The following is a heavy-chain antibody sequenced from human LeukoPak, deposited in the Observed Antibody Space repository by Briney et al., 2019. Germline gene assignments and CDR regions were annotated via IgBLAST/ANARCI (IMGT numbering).Heavy chain of an antibody. CDR3: ARDHKYAFDI. J-gene: IGHJ3*02. CDR1: GFTFSDYS. V-gene: IGHV3-48*02. CDR2: ISSGTI. Sequence: GGSLRLSCAASGFTFSDYSMNWVRQAPGKGLEWVSYISSGTIDYADSVKGRFTISRDTAKNSLYLQMNSLSDEDTAVYYCARDHKYAFDIWGQGTMVTVSS.